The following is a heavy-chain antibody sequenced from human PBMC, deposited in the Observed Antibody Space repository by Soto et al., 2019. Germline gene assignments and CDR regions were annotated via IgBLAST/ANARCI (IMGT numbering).Heavy chain of an antibody. Sequence: EVELLESGGGLVQPGGSVRLSCAASGFTFTSQTMSWVRQAPGKGLEWVSSISGSGGTTYYADSVKGRFTISKDNSKNTLYLQMNSLRAEDTATYYCARLVRSWGQGTLVTVS. V-gene: IGHV3-23*01. CDR3: ARLVRS. J-gene: IGHJ1*01. D-gene: IGHD2-15*01. CDR2: ISGSGGTT. CDR1: GFTFTSQT.